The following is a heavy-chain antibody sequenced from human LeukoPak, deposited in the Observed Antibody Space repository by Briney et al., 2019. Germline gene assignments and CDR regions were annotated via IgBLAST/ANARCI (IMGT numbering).Heavy chain of an antibody. D-gene: IGHD6-19*01. CDR2: ISSNGGST. J-gene: IGHJ4*02. V-gene: IGHV3-64D*06. CDR3: AKLTGAWYVASFDF. CDR1: GFTFSSYA. Sequence: GGSLRLSCSASGFTFSSYAMHWVRQAPGKGLEYVSAISSNGGSTYYADSVKGRFTISRDNSKNTLYLQMSSLRAEDTAVYYCAKLTGAWYVASFDFWGQGTLVTASS.